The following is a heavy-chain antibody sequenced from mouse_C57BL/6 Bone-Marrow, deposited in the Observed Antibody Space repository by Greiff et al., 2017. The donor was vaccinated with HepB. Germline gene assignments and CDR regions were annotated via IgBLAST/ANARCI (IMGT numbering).Heavy chain of an antibody. Sequence: QVQLQQSGAELVKPGASVKISCKASGYAFSSYWMNWVKQRPGKGLEWIGQIYPGDGDTNYNGKFKGKATLTADKSSSTAYMQLSSLTSEDSAVYFCARKYYYGSRYFDVWGTGTTVTVSS. J-gene: IGHJ1*03. CDR1: GYAFSSYW. CDR2: IYPGDGDT. V-gene: IGHV1-80*01. CDR3: ARKYYYGSRYFDV. D-gene: IGHD1-1*01.